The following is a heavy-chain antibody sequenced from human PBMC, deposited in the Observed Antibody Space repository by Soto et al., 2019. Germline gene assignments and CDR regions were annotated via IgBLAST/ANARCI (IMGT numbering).Heavy chain of an antibody. CDR1: GGTFSSYA. V-gene: IGHV1-69*13. Sequence: ASVKVSCKASGGTFSSYAISWVRQAPGQGLEWMGGIIPIFGTANYAQKFQGRVTITADESTSTAYMELSSLRSEDTAVYYCAREGVAAAARAFDIWGQGTMVTVSS. D-gene: IGHD6-13*01. J-gene: IGHJ3*02. CDR2: IIPIFGTA. CDR3: AREGVAAAARAFDI.